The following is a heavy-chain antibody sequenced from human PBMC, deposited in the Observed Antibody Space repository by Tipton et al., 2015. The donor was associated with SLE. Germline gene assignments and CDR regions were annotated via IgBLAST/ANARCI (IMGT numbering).Heavy chain of an antibody. V-gene: IGHV4-34*01. CDR1: GGSFSGYY. Sequence: TLSLTCAVYGGSFSGYYLSWIRQPPGKGLEWIGEINHRGSTNYNPSLKSRVTISVDTSKKHLSLKLSSVTAADTAVYYCARGPAGSAAYLVYWGQGTLVTVSS. CDR2: INHRGST. J-gene: IGHJ4*02. CDR3: ARGPAGSAAYLVY.